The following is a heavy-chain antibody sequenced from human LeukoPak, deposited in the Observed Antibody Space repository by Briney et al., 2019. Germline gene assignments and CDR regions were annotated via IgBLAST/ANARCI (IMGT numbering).Heavy chain of an antibody. J-gene: IGHJ4*02. Sequence: SETLSLTCTVSGGSISSYYWSWIRQPPGKGLEWIGYIYYSGSTNYNPSLKSRVTISVDASKNQFSLKLSSVTAADTAVYYCARDRNWNLDYWGQGTLVTVSS. V-gene: IGHV4-59*01. D-gene: IGHD1-1*01. CDR1: GGSISSYY. CDR2: IYYSGST. CDR3: ARDRNWNLDY.